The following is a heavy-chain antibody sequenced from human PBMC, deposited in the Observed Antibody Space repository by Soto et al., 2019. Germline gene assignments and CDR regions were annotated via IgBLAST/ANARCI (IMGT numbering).Heavy chain of an antibody. CDR3: ARLSRPNYYDCSGFFKDNWFDP. J-gene: IGHJ5*02. D-gene: IGHD3-22*01. Sequence: SVKVSCKASGGTFNSYDINWVRQAPGQGLEWMGGIIPIVETPKYAQKFQGRVTITADESTNTVYMELSSLRSEDTAMYYCARLSRPNYYDCSGFFKDNWFDPWGQGTLVTVSS. CDR2: IIPIVETP. V-gene: IGHV1-69*13. CDR1: GGTFNSYD.